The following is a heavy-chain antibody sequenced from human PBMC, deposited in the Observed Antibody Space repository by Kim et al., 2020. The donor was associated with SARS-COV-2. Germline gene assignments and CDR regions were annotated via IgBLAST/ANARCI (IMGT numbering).Heavy chain of an antibody. Sequence: SRVTISVATSKNQFSLKLSSVTAADTAVYYCARGHGSGSYSGRYYYGMDVWGQGTTVTVSS. J-gene: IGHJ6*02. D-gene: IGHD3-10*01. CDR3: ARGHGSGSYSGRYYYGMDV. V-gene: IGHV4-59*09.